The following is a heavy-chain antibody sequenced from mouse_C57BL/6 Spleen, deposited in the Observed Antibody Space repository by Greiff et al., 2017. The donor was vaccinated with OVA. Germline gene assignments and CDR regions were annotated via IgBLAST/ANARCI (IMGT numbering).Heavy chain of an antibody. Sequence: EVNLVESGGGLVQPGGSLKLSCAASGFTFSDYYMYWVRQTPEKRLEWVAYISNGGGSTYYPDTVKGRFTISRDNAKNTLYLQMSRLKSEDTAMYYCARPQGVVATDWYCDVWGTGTTVTVSS. CDR2: ISNGGGST. CDR1: GFTFSDYY. CDR3: ARPQGVVATDWYCDV. V-gene: IGHV5-12*01. J-gene: IGHJ1*03. D-gene: IGHD1-1*01.